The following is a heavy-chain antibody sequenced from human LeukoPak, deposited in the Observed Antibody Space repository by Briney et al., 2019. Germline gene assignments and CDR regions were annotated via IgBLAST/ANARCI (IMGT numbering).Heavy chain of an antibody. CDR2: INPSGGST. V-gene: IGHV1-46*01. D-gene: IGHD3-3*01. CDR1: GYTFTSYY. CDR3: ARLREIPVFGVVTKSTPYFDY. Sequence: ASVKVSCKASGYTFTSYYMHWVRQAPGQGLEWMGIINPSGGSTSYAQKFQGRVTMTRDMSTSTDYMELSSLRSEDTAVYYCARLREIPVFGVVTKSTPYFDYWGQGTLVTVSS. J-gene: IGHJ4*02.